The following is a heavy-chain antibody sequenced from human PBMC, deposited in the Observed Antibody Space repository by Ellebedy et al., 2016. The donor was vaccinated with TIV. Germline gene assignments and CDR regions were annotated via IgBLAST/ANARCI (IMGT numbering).Heavy chain of an antibody. J-gene: IGHJ4*02. D-gene: IGHD6-13*01. CDR3: ARLGVIAAAGASDS. CDR2: ISYSGDVM. CDR1: RFTFSGYY. Sequence: GESLKISCAASRFTFSGYYMSWFRQAPGKGPEWVSYISYSGDVMYYADSVKGRFTTSRDNAGNSVYLQMNSLRAEDTAVYYCARLGVIAAAGASDSWGQGTLVIVSS. V-gene: IGHV3-11*01.